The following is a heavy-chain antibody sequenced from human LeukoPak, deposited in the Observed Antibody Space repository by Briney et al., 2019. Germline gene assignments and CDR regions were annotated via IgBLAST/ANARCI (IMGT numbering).Heavy chain of an antibody. CDR1: GFTFSSYA. Sequence: PGGSLRLSCAASGFTFSSYAMSWVRQAPGKGREWVSAISGSGGSTYYADSVKGRFTISRDNSKNTLYLQMNSLRAEDTAVYYCAKTEKYYDSSVEAFDIWGQGTMVTVSS. V-gene: IGHV3-23*01. D-gene: IGHD3-22*01. CDR3: AKTEKYYDSSVEAFDI. CDR2: ISGSGGST. J-gene: IGHJ3*02.